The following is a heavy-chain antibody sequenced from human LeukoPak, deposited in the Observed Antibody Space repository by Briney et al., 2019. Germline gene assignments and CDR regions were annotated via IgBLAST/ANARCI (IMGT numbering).Heavy chain of an antibody. CDR1: GFTFSSYA. Sequence: GGSLRLSCAASGFTFSSYAMHWVRQAPGKGLDWVAFIRYDEKNYYADSVKGRFTTSRDNSKNTLYLQMSSLRVEDTAIYYCAKERYCSGGNCYPDDNWGQGTLVTVSS. D-gene: IGHD2-15*01. J-gene: IGHJ4*02. CDR2: IRYDEKN. CDR3: AKERYCSGGNCYPDDN. V-gene: IGHV3-30*02.